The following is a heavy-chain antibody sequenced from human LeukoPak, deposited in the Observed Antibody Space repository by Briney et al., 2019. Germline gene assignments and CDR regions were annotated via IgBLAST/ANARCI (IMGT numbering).Heavy chain of an antibody. CDR1: VYTFNSYE. V-gene: IGHV3-48*03. CDR3: ARDRSGSYDVLDY. CDR2: FSSCGSTI. Sequence: GGPLTLSCAASVYTFNSYEVNCVRQARGEGLVWVSYFSSCGSTIYYAHSVKGRFTITRDNAKNSLYLQMNSLRAEDTAVYYCARDRSGSYDVLDYWGQGTLVTVPS. D-gene: IGHD1-26*01. J-gene: IGHJ4*02.